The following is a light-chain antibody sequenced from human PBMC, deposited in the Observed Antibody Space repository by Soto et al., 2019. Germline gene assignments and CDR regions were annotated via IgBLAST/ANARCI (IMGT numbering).Light chain of an antibody. CDR1: QSVSSY. Sequence: EIVLTQSPATLSLSPGERATLSCRASQSVSSYLAWYQQRPGQAPRLLIYDASNRATGIPARFSGSGSGTAFTLTISSLEPEDFAVYYCQQPTNSIYTFGQGTKLEIK. V-gene: IGKV3-11*01. J-gene: IGKJ2*01. CDR2: DAS. CDR3: QQPTNSIYT.